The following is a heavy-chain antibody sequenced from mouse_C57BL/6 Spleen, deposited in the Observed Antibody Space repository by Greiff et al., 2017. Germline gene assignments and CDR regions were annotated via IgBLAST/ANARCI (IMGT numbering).Heavy chain of an antibody. J-gene: IGHJ2*01. V-gene: IGHV6-3*01. Sequence: EVKLMESGGGLVQPGGSMKLSCVASGFTFSNYWMNWVRQSPEKGLEWVAQIRLKSDNYATHYAESVKGRFTISIDDSNSSVYLQMNSLRAEDTGIYYCTTVIAAHFDYWGQGTTLTVSS. CDR3: TTVIAAHFDY. D-gene: IGHD2-4*01. CDR2: IRLKSDNYAT. CDR1: GFTFSNYW.